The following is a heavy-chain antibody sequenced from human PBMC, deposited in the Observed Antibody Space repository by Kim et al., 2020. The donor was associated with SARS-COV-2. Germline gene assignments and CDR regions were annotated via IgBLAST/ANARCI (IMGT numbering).Heavy chain of an antibody. J-gene: IGHJ2*01. V-gene: IGHV3-74*01. CDR1: GFTFNNYS. Sequence: GGSLRLSCAASGFTFNNYSMTWVRQAPGKGLEWLSRITGNGRTKYYADSVKGRFTTSRDNTKNTLDLQMTSLRAEDTAVYYCARAEGFTNDAGFFHLWGRGTLDTVSS. D-gene: IGHD1-1*01. CDR2: ITGNGRTK. CDR3: ARAEGFTNDAGFFHL.